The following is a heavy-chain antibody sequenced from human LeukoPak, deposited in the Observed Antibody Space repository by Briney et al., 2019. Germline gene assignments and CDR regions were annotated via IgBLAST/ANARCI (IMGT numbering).Heavy chain of an antibody. D-gene: IGHD3-16*01. V-gene: IGHV3-21*01. J-gene: IGHJ3*02. CDR3: AKEVRGDAFDI. CDR1: GFTFSSYS. CDR2: ISSGSSFM. Sequence: GGPLRLSCAASGFTFSSYSMNWVRQAPGKGLEWVSSISSGSSFMYYADSVKGRFTISRDNAKNSLYLQMNSLRAEDTAVYYCAKEVRGDAFDIWGQGTMVTVSS.